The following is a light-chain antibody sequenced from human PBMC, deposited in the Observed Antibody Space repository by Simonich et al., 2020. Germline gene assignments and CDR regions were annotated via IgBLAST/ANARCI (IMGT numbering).Light chain of an antibody. Sequence: EIVMTQSPATLSVSPGERATLSCRASQSVSSNLAWYQQKPGQAPSLLIYGASTRATCIPARFSGSGSGTEFTLTISSLQSEDFAVYYCQQYNNWPYTFGQGTKLEIK. J-gene: IGKJ2*01. CDR3: QQYNNWPYT. V-gene: IGKV3-15*01. CDR1: QSVSSN. CDR2: GAS.